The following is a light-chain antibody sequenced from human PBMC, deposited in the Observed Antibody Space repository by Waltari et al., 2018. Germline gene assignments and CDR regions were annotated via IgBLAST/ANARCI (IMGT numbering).Light chain of an antibody. J-gene: IGLJ1*01. CDR3: TSNAGSNNYV. CDR1: RSDVGAYTY. CDR2: EVN. Sequence: QSSLTQPPSASGSLGQMLTISCTGTRSDVGAYTYVSWYQQHPGTAPKLIIYEVNKRPSGVPERFSGFKSGNTASLIISGLQAEDGGDYYCTSNAGSNNYVFGTGTEVTVL. V-gene: IGLV2-8*01.